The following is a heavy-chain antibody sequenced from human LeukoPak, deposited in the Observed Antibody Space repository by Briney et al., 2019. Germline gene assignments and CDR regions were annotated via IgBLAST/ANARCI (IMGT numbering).Heavy chain of an antibody. Sequence: GESLKISCKGSGYSFTSYWISWVRQMPGKGLEWMGRIDPSDSYANYSPSFQGHVTISADKSISTAYLQWSSLKASDTAMYYCARYYYGSGSEFRYYFDYWGQGTLVTVSS. V-gene: IGHV5-10-1*01. D-gene: IGHD3-10*01. CDR2: IDPSDSYA. CDR3: ARYYYGSGSEFRYYFDY. CDR1: GYSFTSYW. J-gene: IGHJ4*02.